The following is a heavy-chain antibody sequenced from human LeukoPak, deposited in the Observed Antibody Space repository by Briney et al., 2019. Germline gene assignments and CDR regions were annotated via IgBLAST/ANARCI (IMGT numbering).Heavy chain of an antibody. D-gene: IGHD1-1*01. J-gene: IGHJ4*02. Sequence: SGTLSLTCAVSGGSISSNNWWGWVRQPPGKGLEWIGEIYHSGSPNYNPSPKSRVTISVDKSRNHFSLNLSSVTAADTAVYYCARVNINNWHSCDYWGQGTLVTVSS. V-gene: IGHV4-4*02. CDR3: ARVNINNWHSCDY. CDR1: GGSISSNNW. CDR2: IYHSGSP.